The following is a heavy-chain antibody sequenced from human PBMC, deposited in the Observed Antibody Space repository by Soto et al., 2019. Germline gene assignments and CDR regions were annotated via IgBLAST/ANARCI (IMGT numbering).Heavy chain of an antibody. V-gene: IGHV1-69*13. CDR3: ARDRKDDSSGPLDY. J-gene: IGHJ4*02. CDR1: GGTFSSCA. Sequence: SVKVSCKASGGTFSSCAISWVRQAPGQGLEWMGGIIPIFGTANYAQKFQGRVTITADESTSTAYMELSSLRSEDTAVYYCARDRKDDSSGPLDYWGQGTLVTVSS. CDR2: IIPIFGTA. D-gene: IGHD3-22*01.